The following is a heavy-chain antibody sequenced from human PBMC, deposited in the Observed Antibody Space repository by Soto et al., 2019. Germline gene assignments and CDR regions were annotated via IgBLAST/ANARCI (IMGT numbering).Heavy chain of an antibody. J-gene: IGHJ4*02. D-gene: IGHD3-22*01. V-gene: IGHV4-59*01. CDR3: ASQYYYDSSGSQTFDY. CDR2: IYYGGGT. Sequence: PSETLSLTYTVSGGSISSYYWNWIRQPPGKGLEWIGDIYYGGGTNYNPSLKSRVTLSVDTSKNQFSLKLSSVTAADTAVFYCASQYYYDSSGSQTFDYWGQGTQVTVSS. CDR1: GGSISSYY.